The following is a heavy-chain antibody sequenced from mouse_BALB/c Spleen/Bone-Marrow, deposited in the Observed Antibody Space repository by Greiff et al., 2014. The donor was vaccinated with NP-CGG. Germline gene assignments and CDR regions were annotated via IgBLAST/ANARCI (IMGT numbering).Heavy chain of an antibody. CDR2: INPGSGST. CDR1: GYAFTDYL. D-gene: IGHD2-3*01. J-gene: IGHJ2*01. CDR3: ARYDGHFDY. Sequence: VQLQQSGAELVRPGTSVRVSCKASGYAFTDYLMEWLKQRPGQGLEWIGVINPGSGSTNYNEKFKDKATLTADKSSSTAYMQLSSLTSDDSAVYFCARYDGHFDYWGQGTILTVSS. V-gene: IGHV1-54*01.